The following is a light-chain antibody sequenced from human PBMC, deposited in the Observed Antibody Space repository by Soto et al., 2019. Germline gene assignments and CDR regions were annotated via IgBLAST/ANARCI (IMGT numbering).Light chain of an antibody. CDR2: STD. CDR1: SSNIGSNT. J-gene: IGLJ3*02. CDR3: AAWDDSLHGWV. V-gene: IGLV1-44*01. Sequence: QSVLTQPPSASGTPGQRVTISCSGSSSNIGSNTVNWYQQLPGTAPKLLIYSTDQRPSGVPARFSGSRSGTSVSLAISGLHSEDEADYYCAAWDDSLHGWVFGGGTKLTVL.